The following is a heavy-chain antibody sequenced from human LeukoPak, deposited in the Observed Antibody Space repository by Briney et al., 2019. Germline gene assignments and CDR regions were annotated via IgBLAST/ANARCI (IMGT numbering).Heavy chain of an antibody. CDR3: ATGLIRGVIITSLDY. V-gene: IGHV1-69*04. CDR1: GGTFSSYA. CDR2: IIPILGIA. D-gene: IGHD3-10*01. J-gene: IGHJ4*02. Sequence: EASVKVSCKASGGTFSSYAISWVRQAPGQGLEWMGRIIPILGIANYAQKFQGRATMTEDTSTDTAYMELSSLRSEDTAVYYCATGLIRGVIITSLDYWGQGTLVTVSS.